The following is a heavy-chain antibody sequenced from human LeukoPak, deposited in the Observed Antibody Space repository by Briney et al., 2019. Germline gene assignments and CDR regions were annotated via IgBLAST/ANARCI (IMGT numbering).Heavy chain of an antibody. Sequence: SETLSLTCTVSGGSISNFNWSWIRQPPGKGLEWIGYIFYSGSANYNPSLKSRVTISVDTSKNQFSLRLTPVTAADTAVYYCARGNGWYYPWGQGTLVTVSS. CDR3: ARGNGWYYP. CDR1: GGSISNFN. D-gene: IGHD6-19*01. CDR2: IFYSGSA. J-gene: IGHJ5*02. V-gene: IGHV4-59*08.